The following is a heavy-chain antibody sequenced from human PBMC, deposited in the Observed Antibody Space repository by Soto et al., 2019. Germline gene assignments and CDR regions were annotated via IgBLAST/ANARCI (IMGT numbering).Heavy chain of an antibody. J-gene: IGHJ3*01. CDR1: GFTFSDYW. CDR3: ATDLNWSGT. CDR2: INPDGSET. Sequence: QLEESGGELVQPGGSLRLSCVVSGFTFSDYWMTWVRQAPGKGLECLANINPDGSETHYVESVKGRFTISRDNAKKSLFLQLNNLRVEDTAVYYCATDLNWSGTWGRGTMVTVSS. D-gene: IGHD3-3*01. V-gene: IGHV3-7*01.